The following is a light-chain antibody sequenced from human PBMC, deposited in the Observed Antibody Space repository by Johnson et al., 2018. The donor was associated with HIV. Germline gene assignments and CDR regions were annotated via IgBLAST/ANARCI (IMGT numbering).Light chain of an antibody. V-gene: IGLV1-51*01. CDR1: SSNIGNNY. J-gene: IGLJ1*01. CDR3: GTWDSSLIAFYV. Sequence: QSVLTQPPSVSAAPGQKVTISCSGSSSNIGNNYVSWYKQLPGTAPKLLIYDNNKRPSGIPDRFSGSKSGTSATLGITGLQTGDEADYYCGTWDSSLIAFYVFGTGTKVTVL. CDR2: DNN.